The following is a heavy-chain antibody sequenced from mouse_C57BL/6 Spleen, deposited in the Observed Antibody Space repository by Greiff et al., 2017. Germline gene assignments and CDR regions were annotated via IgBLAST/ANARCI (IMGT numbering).Heavy chain of an antibody. D-gene: IGHD1-1*01. CDR2: IDPETGGT. Sequence: QVQLQQSGAELVRPGASVTLSCKASGYTFTDYEMHWVKQTPVHGLEWIGAIDPETGGTAYNQKFKGKAILTADKSSSTAYMALRSLTSEDSAVYYCTRGGYYYGSFWFAYWGQGTLVTVSA. V-gene: IGHV1-15*01. CDR1: GYTFTDYE. J-gene: IGHJ3*01. CDR3: TRGGYYYGSFWFAY.